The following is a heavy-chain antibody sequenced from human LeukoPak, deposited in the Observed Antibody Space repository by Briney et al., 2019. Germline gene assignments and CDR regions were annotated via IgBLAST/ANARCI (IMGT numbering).Heavy chain of an antibody. CDR2: IWYDGSNK. CDR3: ARDGRIAARPSGWFDP. J-gene: IGHJ5*02. V-gene: IGHV3-33*01. CDR1: GFTFSSYG. D-gene: IGHD6-6*01. Sequence: PGGSLRLSCAASGFTFSSYGMHWVRQAPGKGLEWVAVIWYDGSNKYYADSVKGRFTTSRDNSKNTLYLQMNSLRAEDTAVYYCARDGRIAARPSGWFDPWGQGTLVTVSS.